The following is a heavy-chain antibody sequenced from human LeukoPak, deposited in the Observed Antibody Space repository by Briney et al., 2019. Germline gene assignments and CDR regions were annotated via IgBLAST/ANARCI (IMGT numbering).Heavy chain of an antibody. CDR1: GFTFRSYA. CDR2: ISASCGTT. Sequence: GRSLSLSCAASGFTFRSYAMSWVRQARGKGLEWVSVISASCGTTYYADSVKGRFTISRDNSKNTLHLQMNSLRAEDTAVYYCAKGGENYDSSGYGYYFDYWGQGNVVTVSS. CDR3: AKGGENYDSSGYGYYFDY. V-gene: IGHV3-23*01. J-gene: IGHJ4*02. D-gene: IGHD3-22*01.